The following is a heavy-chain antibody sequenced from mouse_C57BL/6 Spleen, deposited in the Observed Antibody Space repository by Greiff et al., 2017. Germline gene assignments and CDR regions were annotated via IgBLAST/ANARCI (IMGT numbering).Heavy chain of an antibody. Sequence: VQLQQSGAELVRPGASVKLSCTASGFNIKDDYMHWVKQRPEQGLEWIGWIDPENGDTEYASKFQGKATITADTSSNTAYLQLSSLTSEDTAVYYCTPDGYSPFAYWGQGTLVTVSA. CDR2: IDPENGDT. D-gene: IGHD2-3*01. V-gene: IGHV14-4*01. J-gene: IGHJ3*01. CDR3: TPDGYSPFAY. CDR1: GFNIKDDY.